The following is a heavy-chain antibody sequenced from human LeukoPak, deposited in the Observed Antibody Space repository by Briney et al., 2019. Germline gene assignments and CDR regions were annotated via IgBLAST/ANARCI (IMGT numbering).Heavy chain of an antibody. V-gene: IGHV3-30*04. CDR1: GFTFSSYA. J-gene: IGHJ4*02. CDR2: ISYDGSNK. D-gene: IGHD6-19*01. CDR3: ARDQAVAMAVLYAPFIDY. Sequence: GGSLRLSCAASGFTFSSYAMHWVRQAPGKGLEWVAVISYDGSNKYYADSVKGRFTISRDNSKNTLYLQMNSLRAEDTAVYYCARDQAVAMAVLYAPFIDYWGQGTLVTVSS.